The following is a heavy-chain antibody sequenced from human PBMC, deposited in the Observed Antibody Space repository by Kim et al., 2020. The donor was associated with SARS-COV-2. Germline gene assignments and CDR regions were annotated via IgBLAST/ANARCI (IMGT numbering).Heavy chain of an antibody. CDR3: ARTDKFYGAGAFDS. Sequence: SETLSLTCTVSDVSITSDGYYWSWIRPLPEEGLEWIGFINYSGTTLYSLSLRSRVLISVDTPKSQFSLKVTSVTAADTAIYYCARTDKFYGAGAFDSWGRGTLVTVSA. CDR2: INYSGTT. V-gene: IGHV4-31*03. J-gene: IGHJ4*02. CDR1: DVSITSDGYY. D-gene: IGHD3-10*01.